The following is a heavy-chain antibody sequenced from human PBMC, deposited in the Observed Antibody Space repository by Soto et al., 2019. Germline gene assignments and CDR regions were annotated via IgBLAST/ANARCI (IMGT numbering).Heavy chain of an antibody. CDR1: GFTFSSYG. Sequence: GGSLRLSCAASGFTFSSYGMHWVRQAPGKGLEWVAVISYDGSNKYYADSVKGRFTISRDNSKNTLYLQMNSLRAEDTAVYYCAKELHYYYGSGSPGLGYYFDYWGQGTLVTVSS. CDR2: ISYDGSNK. V-gene: IGHV3-30*18. J-gene: IGHJ4*02. CDR3: AKELHYYYGSGSPGLGYYFDY. D-gene: IGHD3-10*01.